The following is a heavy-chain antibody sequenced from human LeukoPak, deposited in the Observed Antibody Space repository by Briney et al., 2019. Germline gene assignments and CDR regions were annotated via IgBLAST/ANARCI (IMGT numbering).Heavy chain of an antibody. CDR1: GYTFTNYD. D-gene: IGHD3-10*01. J-gene: IGHJ3*02. CDR3: AEGTDAFDI. CDR2: MTPKSGNT. V-gene: IGHV1-8*01. Sequence: ASVKVSCKASGYTFTNYDINWVRQATGQGLEWMGWMTPKSGNTNYTEKFQGRVTMTRDNSKAIAFMDLSSLTSEDTAVYYCAEGTDAFDIWGQGTMVTVSS.